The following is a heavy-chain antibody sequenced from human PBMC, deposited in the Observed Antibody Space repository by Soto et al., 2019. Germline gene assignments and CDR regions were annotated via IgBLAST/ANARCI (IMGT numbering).Heavy chain of an antibody. CDR3: TTAYYYGSGSYQPPPWYYYYYGMDV. V-gene: IGHV3-15*07. CDR1: GFTFSNAW. D-gene: IGHD3-10*01. J-gene: IGHJ6*04. Sequence: GGSLRLSCAASGFTFSNAWMNWVRQAPGKGLEWVGRIKSKTDGGTTDYAAPVKGRFTISRDDSKNTLYLQMNSLKTEDTAVYYCTTAYYYGSGSYQPPPWYYYYYGMDVWGKGTTVTVSS. CDR2: IKSKTDGGTT.